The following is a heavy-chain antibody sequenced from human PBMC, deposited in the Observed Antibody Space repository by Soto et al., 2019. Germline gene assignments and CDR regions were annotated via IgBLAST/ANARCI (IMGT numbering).Heavy chain of an antibody. Sequence: ASVKVSCKISGHTLTEFSIHWVRQAPGKGLEWMGGFDPEGGEAIYTQKWHGRVTVTEDTSTTTAYMELRGLTSDDTAVYYCARAGARTSSSYYYYYGMDVWGQGTTVTVSS. D-gene: IGHD6-6*01. CDR3: ARAGARTSSSYYYYYGMDV. J-gene: IGHJ6*02. CDR1: GHTLTEFS. V-gene: IGHV1-24*01. CDR2: FDPEGGEA.